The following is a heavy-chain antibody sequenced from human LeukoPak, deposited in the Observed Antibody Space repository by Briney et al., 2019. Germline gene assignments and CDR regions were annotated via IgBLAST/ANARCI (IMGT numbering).Heavy chain of an antibody. V-gene: IGHV5-51*01. CDR1: GYSFTSYW. J-gene: IGHJ4*02. D-gene: IGHD5-18*01. Sequence: GESLKISCKGSGYSFTSYWIAWVRQMPGKGLEWMRIIYLGDSDTRYSPSFEGQVTISADKSSSTAYLQWSSLKASDTAMYYCARRGSRGYSYEVWGQGTLVTVSS. CDR2: IYLGDSDT. CDR3: ARRGSRGYSYEV.